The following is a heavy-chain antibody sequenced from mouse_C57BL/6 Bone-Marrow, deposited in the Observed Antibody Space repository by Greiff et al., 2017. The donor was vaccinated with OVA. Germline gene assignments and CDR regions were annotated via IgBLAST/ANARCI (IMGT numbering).Heavy chain of an antibody. D-gene: IGHD4-1*01. Sequence: EVKVEESGGGLVKPGGSLKLSCAASGFTFSDYGMHWVRQAPEKGLEWVAYISSGSSTIYYADTVKGRFTISRDNAKNTLFLQMTSLRSEDTAMYYCAWTGTRWYFDVWGTGTTVTVSS. CDR2: ISSGSSTI. CDR1: GFTFSDYG. J-gene: IGHJ1*03. V-gene: IGHV5-17*01. CDR3: AWTGTRWYFDV.